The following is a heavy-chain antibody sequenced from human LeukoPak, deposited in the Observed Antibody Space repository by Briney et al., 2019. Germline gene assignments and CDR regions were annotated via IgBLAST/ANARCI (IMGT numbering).Heavy chain of an antibody. CDR1: GFTFSSYS. J-gene: IGHJ4*02. CDR3: AKVMTRTMVRGVPPSDY. CDR2: ISSSSDTI. D-gene: IGHD3-10*01. Sequence: GGSLRLSCAVSGFTFSSYSMNWVRQAPGKGLEWVSYISSSSDTIYYADSVKGRFTISRDNAQNSLYLQMNSLGAEDTAVYYCAKVMTRTMVRGVPPSDYWGQGTLVTVSS. V-gene: IGHV3-48*01.